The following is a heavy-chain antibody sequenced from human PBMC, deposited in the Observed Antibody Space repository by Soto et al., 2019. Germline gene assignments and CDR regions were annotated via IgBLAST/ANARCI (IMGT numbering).Heavy chain of an antibody. CDR3: ARGRYYDYIWGSYRSFDD. CDR1: GYTFTSYD. V-gene: IGHV1-8*01. Sequence: ASVKVSCKASGYTFTSYDINWVRQATGQGLEWMGWMNPNSGNTGYAQKFQGRVTMTRNTSISTAYMELSSLRSEDTAVYYCARGRYYDYIWGSYRSFDDWGQGTRVTVAS. D-gene: IGHD3-16*02. CDR2: MNPNSGNT. J-gene: IGHJ4*02.